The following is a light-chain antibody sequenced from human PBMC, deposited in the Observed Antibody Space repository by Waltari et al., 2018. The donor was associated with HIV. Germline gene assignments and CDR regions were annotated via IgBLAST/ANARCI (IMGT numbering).Light chain of an antibody. Sequence: EIVMTQSPATLSVSPGDRVTLSCRARQRISSNLVWYQQKPGQAPRPLIYRASSRATGIPARFSGSGSGTEFTLTISSLQSEDFALYYCQQYNNFPLTFGGGTKVEIK. CDR2: RAS. CDR3: QQYNNFPLT. V-gene: IGKV3-15*01. J-gene: IGKJ4*01. CDR1: QRISSN.